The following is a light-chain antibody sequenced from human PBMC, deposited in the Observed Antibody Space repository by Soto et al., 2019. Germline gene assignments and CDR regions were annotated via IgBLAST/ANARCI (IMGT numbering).Light chain of an antibody. J-gene: IGKJ5*01. V-gene: IGKV3-11*01. Sequence: EIVLTQSPATLSLPPGERATLSCRASQSVNKYLAWFQQKLGQPPRLLIYDTSNRATGIPPRFSGSGSGTDFTLIISSLEPEDFAVYYCQQYISWPITFGQGTRLEIK. CDR3: QQYISWPIT. CDR1: QSVNKY. CDR2: DTS.